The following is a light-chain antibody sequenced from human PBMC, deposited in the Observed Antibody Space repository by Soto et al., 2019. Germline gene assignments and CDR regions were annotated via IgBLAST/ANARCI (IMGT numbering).Light chain of an antibody. Sequence: DIQMTQSPSTLSASVGDRVTITCRASQSISSWLAWYQQKPGKAPKLLIYKASSLESAVPSRFSGSGSGTDFTLTISSLQPDDFGTYYCQQYNSNPLTFGGGTKVEMK. CDR2: KAS. CDR1: QSISSW. CDR3: QQYNSNPLT. V-gene: IGKV1-5*03. J-gene: IGKJ4*01.